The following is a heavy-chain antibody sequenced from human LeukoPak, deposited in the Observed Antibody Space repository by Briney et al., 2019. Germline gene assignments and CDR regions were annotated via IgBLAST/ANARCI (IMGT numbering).Heavy chain of an antibody. V-gene: IGHV3-13*01. Sequence: GGSLRLSCAASGFTLRSYDMHWVRQVTGKGLEWVSAIGISGDTHYSGSVKGRFTISRENAKNSLYLQMNSPTAGDTAVYYCARGGIQVSGIDEIDYWGQGTLVTVSS. J-gene: IGHJ4*02. CDR1: GFTLRSYD. D-gene: IGHD6-13*01. CDR2: IGISGDT. CDR3: ARGGIQVSGIDEIDY.